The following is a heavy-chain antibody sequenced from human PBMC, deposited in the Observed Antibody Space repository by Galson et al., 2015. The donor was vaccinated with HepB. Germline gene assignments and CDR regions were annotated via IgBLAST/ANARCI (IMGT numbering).Heavy chain of an antibody. J-gene: IGHJ4*02. CDR1: GGSTSSSSYY. Sequence: TLSLTCTVSGGSTSSSSYYWGWIRQPPGKGLEWIGNFYYRGSTYYNPSLKSRVTISVNTSKNQFSLKLSSVIAADTAVYYCARDPSGWLRQYYFDYWGQGTLVTVSS. V-gene: IGHV4-39*07. CDR3: ARDPSGWLRQYYFDY. CDR2: FYYRGST. D-gene: IGHD5-12*01.